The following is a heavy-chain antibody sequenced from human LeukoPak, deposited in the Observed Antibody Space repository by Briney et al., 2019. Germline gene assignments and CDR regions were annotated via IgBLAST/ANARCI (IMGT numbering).Heavy chain of an antibody. D-gene: IGHD3-3*01. J-gene: IGHJ6*02. CDR2: ISSSSSYI. CDR3: ARDRVVNRGYYYYYGMDV. Sequence: GGSLRLSCAASGFTFSSYSMNWVRQAPGKGLERVSSISSSSSYIYYADSVKGRFTISRDNAKNSLYLQMNSLRAEDTAVYYCARDRVVNRGYYYYYGMDVRGQGTTVTVSS. CDR1: GFTFSSYS. V-gene: IGHV3-21*01.